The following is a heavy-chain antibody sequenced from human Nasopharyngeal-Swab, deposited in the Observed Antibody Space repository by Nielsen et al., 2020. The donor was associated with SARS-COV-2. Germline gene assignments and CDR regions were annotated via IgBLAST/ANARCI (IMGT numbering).Heavy chain of an antibody. D-gene: IGHD3-9*01. CDR1: GGSFSGFY. CDR2: IYYSGST. CDR3: ARAGTYYDILTGYGFGYYFDY. J-gene: IGHJ4*02. V-gene: IGHV4-34*01. Sequence: SETLSLTCAVYGGSFSGFYWSWIRQPPGKGLEWIGSIYYSGSTYYNPSLKSRVTISVDTSKNQFSLKLSSVTAADTAVYYCARAGTYYDILTGYGFGYYFDYWGQGTLVTVSS.